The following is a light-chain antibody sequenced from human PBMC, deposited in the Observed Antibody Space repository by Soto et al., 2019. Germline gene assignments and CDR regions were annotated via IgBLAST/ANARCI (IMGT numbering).Light chain of an antibody. J-gene: IGKJ3*01. CDR2: GAS. V-gene: IGKV3-20*01. CDR3: QQYGSSLFT. CDR1: QSVSSSY. Sequence: EIVLTQSPGTLSLSPGERATLSCRASQSVSSSYLAWYQQKPGQAPRLLIYGASSRATGIPDRFSGSGSGTDFTLTISRLEPEDFAVYYCQQYGSSLFTFGPWTKFDIK.